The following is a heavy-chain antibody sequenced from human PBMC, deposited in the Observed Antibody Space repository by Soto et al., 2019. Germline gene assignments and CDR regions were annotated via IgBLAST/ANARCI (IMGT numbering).Heavy chain of an antibody. CDR2: ISGSGGST. CDR1: GFTFSSYA. J-gene: IGHJ4*02. V-gene: IGHV3-23*01. D-gene: IGHD6-6*01. Sequence: EVQLLESGGGLVQPGGSLRLSCAASGFTFSSYAMSWVRQAPGKGLEWVSAISGSGGSTYYADSVKGRFTISRDNSKNTLYLQMKRLRAEATAVYYCANTLHSRSFDYWGLGTLVTVSS. CDR3: ANTLHSRSFDY.